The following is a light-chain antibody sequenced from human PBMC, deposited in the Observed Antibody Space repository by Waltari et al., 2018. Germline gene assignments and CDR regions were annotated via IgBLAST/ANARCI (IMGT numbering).Light chain of an antibody. CDR3: NSYTGSSSWV. J-gene: IGLJ3*02. CDR2: DVS. Sequence: QSALTQPASVSGSPGQSITISCTGTASDVAFYNYVSWYQQHPGKAPKVIIYDVSERPSGVYKRFSGSKARNSAFLTIAGLQAEDEADYYCNSYTGSSSWVFGGGTKLTV. V-gene: IGLV2-14*03. CDR1: ASDVAFYNY.